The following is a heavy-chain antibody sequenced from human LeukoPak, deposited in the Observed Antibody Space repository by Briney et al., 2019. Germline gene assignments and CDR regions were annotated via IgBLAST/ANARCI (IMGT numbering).Heavy chain of an antibody. CDR3: ARDGVRGYSYGLHTTLGV. CDR2: INHSGST. V-gene: IGHV4-34*01. D-gene: IGHD5-18*01. Sequence: SETLSLTCAVYGGSFSGYYWSWIRQPPGKGLEWIGEINHSGSTNYNPSLKSRVTISVDTSKNQFSLKLSSVTAADTAVYYCARDGVRGYSYGLHTTLGVWGQGTLVTVSS. J-gene: IGHJ4*02. CDR1: GGSFSGYY.